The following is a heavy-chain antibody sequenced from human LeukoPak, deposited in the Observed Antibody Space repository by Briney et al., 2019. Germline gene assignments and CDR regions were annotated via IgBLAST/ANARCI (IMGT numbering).Heavy chain of an antibody. D-gene: IGHD3-22*01. CDR3: AKDLGDSSGYYYGTFDY. V-gene: IGHV3-23*01. CDR2: ISGSGGST. J-gene: IGHJ4*02. CDR1: GFTFSSYA. Sequence: PGGSLRLSCAASGFTFSSYAMSWVRQAPGKGLEWVSAISGSGGSTYYADSAKGRFTISRDNSKNTLYLQMNSLRAEDTAVYYCAKDLGDSSGYYYGTFDYWGQGTLVTVSS.